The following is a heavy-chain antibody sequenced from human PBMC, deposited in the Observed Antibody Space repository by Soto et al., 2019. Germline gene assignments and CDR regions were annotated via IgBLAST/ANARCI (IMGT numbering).Heavy chain of an antibody. CDR3: ARDPIAVAGTVVR. J-gene: IGHJ1*01. Sequence: ASVKVSCKASGYTFTSYAMHWVRQAPGQRLEWMGWINAGNGNTKYSQKFQGRVTITRDTSASTAYMELSSLRSEDTAVYYCARDPIAVAGTVVRWGQGTLVTVSS. CDR1: GYTFTSYA. V-gene: IGHV1-3*01. CDR2: INAGNGNT. D-gene: IGHD6-19*01.